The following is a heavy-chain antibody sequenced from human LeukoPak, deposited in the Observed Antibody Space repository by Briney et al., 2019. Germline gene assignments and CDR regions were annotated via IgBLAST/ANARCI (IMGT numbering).Heavy chain of an antibody. J-gene: IGHJ4*02. V-gene: IGHV1-18*01. Sequence: ASVKVSCKASGYTFSTSGISWVRQAPGQGLEWMGWISAYNGITNYPQKFQGRVTMTTDTTTNTAYMELRSLRSDDTAMYYCARDRSSSDYWGQGTLVTVSS. CDR2: ISAYNGIT. CDR3: ARDRSSSDY. CDR1: GYTFSTSG.